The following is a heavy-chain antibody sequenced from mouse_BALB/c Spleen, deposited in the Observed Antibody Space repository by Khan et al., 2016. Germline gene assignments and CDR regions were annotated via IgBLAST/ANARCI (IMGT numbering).Heavy chain of an antibody. J-gene: IGHJ4*01. D-gene: IGHD2-1*01. V-gene: IGHV1S135*01. CDR1: GYTFTSYN. CDR2: IDPYNGGT. CDR3: ASDLLWYAMDY. Sequence: VQLQQSGPELVKPGASVKVSCKASGYTFTSYNMYWVKQSHGKSLEWIGYIDPYNGGTNYNQKFKGKATLTVDKSSSTAYMHLNSLTSEDSAVXYCASDLLWYAMDYWGQGTAVTVSS.